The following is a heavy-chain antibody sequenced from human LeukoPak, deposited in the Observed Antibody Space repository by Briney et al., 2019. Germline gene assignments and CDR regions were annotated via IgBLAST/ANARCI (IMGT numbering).Heavy chain of an antibody. V-gene: IGHV3-23*01. D-gene: IGHD5-12*01. CDR3: AKDPVVATIVVPYYFDY. CDR2: ISGSGDAT. Sequence: GGSLRLSCAASGFTFSSYAMSWVRQAPGKGVEWVSGISGSGDATNYADSVKGRFTISRDNSKNTLYLQMNSLRAEDTAVYYCAKDPVVATIVVPYYFDYWGQGTLVTVAS. CDR1: GFTFSSYA. J-gene: IGHJ4*02.